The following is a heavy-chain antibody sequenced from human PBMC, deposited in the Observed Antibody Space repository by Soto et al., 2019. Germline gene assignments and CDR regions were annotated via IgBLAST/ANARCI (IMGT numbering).Heavy chain of an antibody. Sequence: ALSLTSIVPGGCRSSDDHYWNWIRQPPGKGLEWIGYTYYGGSTYYNPSLTSRVSISVDTSKNQFSLELFSVTAADTAVYFCVRDLHKWYIDMWASGTMVTVSS. D-gene: IGHD2-8*01. J-gene: IGHJ3*02. V-gene: IGHV4-30-4*01. CDR2: TYYGGST. CDR3: VRDLHKWYIDM. CDR1: GGCRSSDDHY.